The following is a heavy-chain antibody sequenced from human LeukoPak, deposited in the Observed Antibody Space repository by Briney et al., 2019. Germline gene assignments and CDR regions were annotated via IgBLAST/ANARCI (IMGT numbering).Heavy chain of an antibody. CDR1: GFTFSNSD. V-gene: IGHV3-30*02. CDR2: IRYDGNNK. Sequence: GGSLRLSCAASGFTFSNSDIHWVRQAPGKGLEWVAFIRYDGNNKYADSVKGRFTISRDNSKNTLYLQMNSLRAEDTAVYYCARDGPRSVSGSSYFDYWGQGTLVTVSS. CDR3: ARDGPRSVSGSSYFDY. D-gene: IGHD6-13*01. J-gene: IGHJ4*02.